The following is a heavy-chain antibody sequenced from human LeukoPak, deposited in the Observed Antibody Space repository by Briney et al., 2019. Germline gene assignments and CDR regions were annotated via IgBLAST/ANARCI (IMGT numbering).Heavy chain of an antibody. D-gene: IGHD5-24*01. V-gene: IGHV1-46*01. CDR3: ARAPISEMATNDFDY. CDR1: GYTFTSYY. J-gene: IGHJ4*02. Sequence: ASVKVSCKASGYTFTSYYMHWVRQAPGQGLEWMGIINPSGGSTSYAQKFQGRVTMTRDTSTSTVYMELSSLRSEDTAVYCCARAPISEMATNDFDYSGQGTLVTVSS. CDR2: INPSGGST.